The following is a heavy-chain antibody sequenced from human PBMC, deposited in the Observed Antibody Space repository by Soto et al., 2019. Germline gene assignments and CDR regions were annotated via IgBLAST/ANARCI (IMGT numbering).Heavy chain of an antibody. J-gene: IGHJ4*02. Sequence: GGSLRLSCAASGFTFSSYAMSWVRQAPGKGLEWVSVISGSGGSTYYADSVKGRFTISRENSKNPLFLQMNSLRAEDTAIYYCARIAARLTPGYWGQGTLVTVSS. CDR1: GFTFSSYA. V-gene: IGHV3-23*01. CDR2: ISGSGGST. D-gene: IGHD6-6*01. CDR3: ARIAARLTPGY.